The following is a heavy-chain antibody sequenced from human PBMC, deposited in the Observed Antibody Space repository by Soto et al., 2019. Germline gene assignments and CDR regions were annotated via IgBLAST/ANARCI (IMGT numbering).Heavy chain of an antibody. CDR1: GFTFSSYG. Sequence: GGSLRLSCAASGFTFSSYGMHWARQAPGKGLEWVAVIWYDGSNKYYADSVKGRFTISRDNSKNTLYLQMNSLRAEDTAVYYCAREVTIFGVVTKHYYSYGMDVWVQGSTVTVSS. CDR3: AREVTIFGVVTKHYYSYGMDV. CDR2: IWYDGSNK. J-gene: IGHJ6*02. V-gene: IGHV3-33*01. D-gene: IGHD3-3*01.